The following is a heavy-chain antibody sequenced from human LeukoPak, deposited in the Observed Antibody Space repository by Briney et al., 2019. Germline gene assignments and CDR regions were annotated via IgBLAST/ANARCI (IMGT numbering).Heavy chain of an antibody. CDR1: GFTFSSYA. Sequence: GGSLRLSCAASGFTFSSYAMHWVRQAPGKGLEWVAVISYDGSNKYYADSVKGRFTISRDNSKNTLYLQMNSLRAEDTAVYYCARVPGFGELENYFDYWGQGTLVTVSS. CDR2: ISYDGSNK. V-gene: IGHV3-30-3*01. J-gene: IGHJ4*02. CDR3: ARVPGFGELENYFDY. D-gene: IGHD3-10*01.